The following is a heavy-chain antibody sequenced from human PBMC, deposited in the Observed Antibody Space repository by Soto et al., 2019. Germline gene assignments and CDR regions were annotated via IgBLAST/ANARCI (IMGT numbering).Heavy chain of an antibody. D-gene: IGHD3-16*02. CDR1: GFTFDDYA. V-gene: IGHV3-9*01. J-gene: IGHJ6*03. CDR2: ISWNSGSI. CDR3: AKVAIVDYYYYYMDV. Sequence: GGSLRLSCAASGFTFDDYAMHWVRQAPGKGLEWVSGISWNSGSIGYADSVKGRFTISRDNAKNSLYLQMNSLRAEDTALYYCAKVAIVDYYYYYMDVWGKGTTVTVSS.